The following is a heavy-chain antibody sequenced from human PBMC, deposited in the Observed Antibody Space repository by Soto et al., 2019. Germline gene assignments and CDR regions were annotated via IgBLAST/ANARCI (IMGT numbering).Heavy chain of an antibody. Sequence: SETLSLTCTVSGGSVSSGSYYWSWIRQPPGKGLEWIGYIYYSGSTNYNPSLKSRVTISVDTSKNQFSLKLSSVTAADTAVYYCAREVVVVARGGFDIWGQGTMVTVSS. V-gene: IGHV4-61*01. CDR3: AREVVVVARGGFDI. CDR1: GGSVSSGSYY. CDR2: IYYSGST. J-gene: IGHJ3*02. D-gene: IGHD2-15*01.